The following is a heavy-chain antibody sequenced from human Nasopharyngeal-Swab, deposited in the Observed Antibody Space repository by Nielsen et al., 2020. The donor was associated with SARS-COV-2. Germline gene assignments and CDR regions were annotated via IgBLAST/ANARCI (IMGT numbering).Heavy chain of an antibody. J-gene: IGHJ5*02. D-gene: IGHD3-22*01. V-gene: IGHV1-69*06. Sequence: WVRQAPGQGPEWMGGIIPIFGTANYAQKFQGRVTITAGKSTSTAYMELSSLRSEDTAVYYCARVPYYYDSSVVWFDPWGQGTLVTVSS. CDR2: IIPIFGTA. CDR3: ARVPYYYDSSVVWFDP.